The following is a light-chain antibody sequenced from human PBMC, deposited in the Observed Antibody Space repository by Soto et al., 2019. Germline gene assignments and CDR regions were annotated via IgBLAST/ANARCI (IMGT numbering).Light chain of an antibody. J-gene: IGKJ5*01. V-gene: IGKV3-11*01. CDR1: QSVRTY. CDR2: DAS. CDR3: QQRSEWVT. Sequence: TNSLLALSLSPGERAALSCRASQSVRTYLAWYQVKPGQAPRLLIYDASRRASGVPGRFSGSGSGTDFTLTISSLQPDDFAVYYCQQRSEWVTSGPGTRLEV.